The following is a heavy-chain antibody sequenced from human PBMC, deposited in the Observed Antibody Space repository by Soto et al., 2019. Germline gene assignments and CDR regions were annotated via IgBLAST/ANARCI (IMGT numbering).Heavy chain of an antibody. CDR2: ISAYNGNT. V-gene: IGHV1-18*01. D-gene: IGHD2-15*01. Sequence: ASVKVSCKASGYTFTSYGISWVRQAPGQGLEWMGWISAYNGNTNYAQNLQSRVTISVDTSKSQFYLELRSVTSEDTAVYYCASLGYCSGCSCYSSWFDPWGQGTLVTVSS. CDR3: ASLGYCSGCSCYSSWFDP. J-gene: IGHJ5*02. CDR1: GYTFTSYG.